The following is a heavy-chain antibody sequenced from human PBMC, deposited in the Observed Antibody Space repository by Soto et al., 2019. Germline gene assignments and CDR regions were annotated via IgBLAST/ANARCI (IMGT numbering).Heavy chain of an antibody. CDR2: IIPIFGTA. V-gene: IGHV1-69*13. Sequence: SVKVSCKASGGTFSSYASSGVRQAPGQGLEWMGGIIPIFGTANYAQKFQGRVTITADESTSTAYMELSSLRSEDTAVYYCARHVVRYFDWLLGSYYYYGMDVGGHGTKVTVS. CDR1: GGTFSSYA. J-gene: IGHJ6*02. CDR3: ARHVVRYFDWLLGSYYYYGMDV. D-gene: IGHD3-9*01.